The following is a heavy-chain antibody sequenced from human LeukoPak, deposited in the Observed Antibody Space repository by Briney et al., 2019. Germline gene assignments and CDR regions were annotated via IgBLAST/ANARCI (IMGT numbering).Heavy chain of an antibody. CDR2: IWYDGSNK. V-gene: IGHV3-33*01. D-gene: IGHD4-23*01. CDR3: ARGRGADYGGNSGYFDY. CDR1: GFTFGGFG. Sequence: GGSLRLSCAASGFTFGGFGMHWVRQAPGKGLEWVAVIWYDGSNKYYADSVKGRFTISRDNPKNTLYVQMNSLRAEDTAVYYCARGRGADYGGNSGYFDYWGQGTLVTVSS. J-gene: IGHJ4*02.